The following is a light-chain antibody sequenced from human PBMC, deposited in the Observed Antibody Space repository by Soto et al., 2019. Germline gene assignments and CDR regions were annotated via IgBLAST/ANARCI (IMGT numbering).Light chain of an antibody. J-gene: IGKJ1*01. CDR2: GAS. Sequence: EIVLTQSPGTLSLSPGERATLSCRASQSVSSSYLAWYQQKPGQAPRLLIYGASSRATGIPDRFSGSGSGTDFTLTISRLEPDDFAVYYCQQYCSSPQTFGQGTKVDIK. CDR1: QSVSSSY. V-gene: IGKV3-20*01. CDR3: QQYCSSPQT.